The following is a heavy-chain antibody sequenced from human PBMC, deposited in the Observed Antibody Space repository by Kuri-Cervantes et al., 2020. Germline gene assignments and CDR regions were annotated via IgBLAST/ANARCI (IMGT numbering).Heavy chain of an antibody. CDR2: ISYDGSNK. CDR1: GFTFSSYG. Sequence: GESLKISCGGSGFTFSSYGMHWVRQAPGKGLEWVAVISYDGSNKYYADSVKGRFTISRDNSKNTLYLQMNSLRVEDTAVYYCVKDLTAMATGGYYGMDVWGQGTTVTVSS. V-gene: IGHV3-30*18. D-gene: IGHD5-18*01. J-gene: IGHJ6*02. CDR3: VKDLTAMATGGYYGMDV.